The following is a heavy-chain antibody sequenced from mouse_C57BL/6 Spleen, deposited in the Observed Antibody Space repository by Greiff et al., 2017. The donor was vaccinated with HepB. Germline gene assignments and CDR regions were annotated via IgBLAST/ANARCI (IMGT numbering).Heavy chain of an antibody. J-gene: IGHJ1*03. Sequence: QVQLQQSGPELVKPGASVKISCKASGYTFTSYWMHWVKQRPGQGLEWIGNINPSNGGTNYNEKFKSKATLTVDKSSSTAYMQLSSLTSEDSAVYYCARSYGSSHWYFDVWGTGTTVTVSS. CDR1: GYTFTSYW. V-gene: IGHV1-53*01. CDR2: INPSNGGT. CDR3: ARSYGSSHWYFDV. D-gene: IGHD1-1*01.